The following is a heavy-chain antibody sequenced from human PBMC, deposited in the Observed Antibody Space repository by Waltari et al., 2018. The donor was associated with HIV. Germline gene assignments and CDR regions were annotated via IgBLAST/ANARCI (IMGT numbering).Heavy chain of an antibody. V-gene: IGHV5-51*01. CDR1: GYSFTSYW. CDR3: ARGGSGYERAFDI. D-gene: IGHD5-12*01. CDR2: IYPGDSDT. J-gene: IGHJ3*02. Sequence: EGQLVQSGAEVKKPGESLKISCKGSGYSFTSYWIGWARQMPGKGLEWMGIIYPGDSDTSYSPSFQGQVTISVDKSIRSTYLQWSSLEASDTAMYYCARGGSGYERAFDIWGQGTMVTVSS.